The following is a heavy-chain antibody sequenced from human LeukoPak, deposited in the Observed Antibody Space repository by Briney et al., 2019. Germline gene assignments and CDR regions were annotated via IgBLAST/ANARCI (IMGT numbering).Heavy chain of an antibody. Sequence: SETLSLTCTVSGGSISNYYWSWIRQPPGKGLEWIGYIYYTGSTTHNPSLNSRVTTSVDTSKNQFSLRLSSVTAADTAVYYCARENTAKVTIDYWGQGTLVTVSS. V-gene: IGHV4-59*01. J-gene: IGHJ4*02. CDR3: ARENTAKVTIDY. D-gene: IGHD5-18*01. CDR2: IYYTGST. CDR1: GGSISNYY.